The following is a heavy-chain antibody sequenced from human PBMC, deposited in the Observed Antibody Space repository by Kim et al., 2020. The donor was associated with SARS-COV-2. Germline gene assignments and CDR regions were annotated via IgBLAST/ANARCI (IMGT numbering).Heavy chain of an antibody. D-gene: IGHD3-22*01. Sequence: GGSLRLSCAASGFTFSSYGMHWVRQAPGKGLEWVAVISYDGSNKYYADSVKGRFTISRDNSKNTLYLQMNSLRAEDTAVYYCAKDLVTDYYDSSGYYPSYWGQGTLVTVSS. CDR2: ISYDGSNK. CDR3: AKDLVTDYYDSSGYYPSY. CDR1: GFTFSSYG. J-gene: IGHJ4*02. V-gene: IGHV3-30*18.